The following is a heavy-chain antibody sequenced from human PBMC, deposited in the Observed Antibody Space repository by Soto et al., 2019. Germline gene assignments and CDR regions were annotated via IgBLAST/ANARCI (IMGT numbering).Heavy chain of an antibody. CDR1: GYTFSSYD. Sequence: ASVKVSFKASGYTFSSYDINWVRQATGQGLEWMGWMNPNSGNTGYAQKFQGRVTMTRNTSITTAYMELSSLRSEDTAVYYCARGLLRVEALDGITEVWGQGTTVTVSS. V-gene: IGHV1-8*01. CDR2: MNPNSGNT. D-gene: IGHD6-19*01. CDR3: ARGLLRVEALDGITEV. J-gene: IGHJ6*02.